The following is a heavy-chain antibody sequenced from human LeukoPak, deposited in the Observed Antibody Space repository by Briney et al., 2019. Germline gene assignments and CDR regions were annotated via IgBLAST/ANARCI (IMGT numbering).Heavy chain of an antibody. J-gene: IGHJ4*02. Sequence: GASVKVSCKASGGTFSSYAISWVRQAPGQGLEWMGGITPIFGTANYAQKFQGRVTITADESTSTAYMELSSLRPEDTAVYYCARGFLEILRYCSSTSCYTHGSYFDYWGQGTLVTVSS. CDR3: ARGFLEILRYCSSTSCYTHGSYFDY. D-gene: IGHD2-2*02. V-gene: IGHV1-69*13. CDR1: GGTFSSYA. CDR2: ITPIFGTA.